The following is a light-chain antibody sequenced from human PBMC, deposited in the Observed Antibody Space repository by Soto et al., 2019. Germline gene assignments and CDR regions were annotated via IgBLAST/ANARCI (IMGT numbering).Light chain of an antibody. CDR1: SRDVGGYNY. J-gene: IGLJ1*01. V-gene: IGLV2-14*01. CDR2: EVS. CDR3: SSYTSSSPCV. Sequence: QSALTQPASVSGSPGQSITISCTGTSRDVGGYNYVSWYQQHPGKAPKLMIYEVSNRPSGVSNRFSGSKSGNTASLTISGLQAEDEADYYCSSYTSSSPCVFGTGTKLTVL.